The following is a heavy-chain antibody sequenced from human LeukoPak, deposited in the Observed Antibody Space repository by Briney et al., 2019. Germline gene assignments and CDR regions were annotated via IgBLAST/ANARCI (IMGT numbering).Heavy chain of an antibody. CDR1: GFTFSNAW. J-gene: IGHJ4*02. D-gene: IGHD4-17*01. Sequence: PGGPLRLSCAASGFTFSNAWMSWVRQAPGKGLEWVGRIKSKADGETTDYAAPVQGRFTISRDDSKNTLYLQMNSLQTEDTAVYYCTTDVPGVGYGELDYWGQGTLVTVSS. CDR3: TTDVPGVGYGELDY. V-gene: IGHV3-15*01. CDR2: IKSKADGETT.